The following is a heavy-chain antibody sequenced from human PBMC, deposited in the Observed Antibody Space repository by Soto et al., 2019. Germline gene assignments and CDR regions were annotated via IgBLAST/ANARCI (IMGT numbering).Heavy chain of an antibody. J-gene: IGHJ4*02. CDR2: ITWNSGSI. V-gene: IGHV3-9*01. CDR3: EKDWRSSSSLARIDC. Sequence: EVQLVESRGGLVQPGRSLRLSCAASGFTFNNYAMNWVRQAPGKGLEWVSGITWNSGSIGYADSVKGRFTISRDNAKNSLYLQMNSLRAEDTAFYYCEKDWRSSSSLARIDCWGQGTLVNVSS. CDR1: GFTFNNYA. D-gene: IGHD6-6*01.